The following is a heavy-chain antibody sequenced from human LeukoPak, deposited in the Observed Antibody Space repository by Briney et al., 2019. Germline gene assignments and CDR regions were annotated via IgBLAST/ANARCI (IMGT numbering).Heavy chain of an antibody. V-gene: IGHV1-58*01. CDR1: GFTFTSPA. Sequence: ASVKVPCKASGFTFTSPAVQWVRQARGQRLEWIGWIVVGSGNTNYAQRFQERVTITRDMSTSTAYMELSSLRSEDTAVYYCARDLGSASSGYYYTIYWFDPWGQGTLVTVSS. J-gene: IGHJ5*02. CDR2: IVVGSGNT. D-gene: IGHD3-22*01. CDR3: ARDLGSASSGYYYTIYWFDP.